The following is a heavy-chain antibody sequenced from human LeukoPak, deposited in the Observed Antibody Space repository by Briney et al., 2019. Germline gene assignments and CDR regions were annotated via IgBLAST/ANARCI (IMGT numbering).Heavy chain of an antibody. CDR1: GFIFSNYA. V-gene: IGHV3-30*04. D-gene: IGHD4-23*01. CDR2: ISYVGSKK. J-gene: IGHJ4*02. Sequence: PGGSLRLSCAASGFIFSNYAIHWVRQAPGKGLEWVAVISYVGSKKSYADSVKGRFTISRDNSKNTLYVQMNSLRAEDTAVYYCARGAHKRDDYGGFFDYWGQGTLVTVSS. CDR3: ARGAHKRDDYGGFFDY.